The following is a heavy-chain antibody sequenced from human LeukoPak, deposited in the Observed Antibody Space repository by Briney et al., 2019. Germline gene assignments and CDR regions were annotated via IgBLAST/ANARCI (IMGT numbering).Heavy chain of an antibody. J-gene: IGHJ6*03. V-gene: IGHV4-59*01. Sequence: SETLSLTCTVSGGSISSYYWSWIRQPPGKGLEWIGYIYYSGSTNYNPSLKSRVTISVDTSKNQFSLKLSSVTAADTAVYYCARGLGGGYGLLSYYYYMDVWGKGTTVTVSS. D-gene: IGHD5-12*01. CDR2: IYYSGST. CDR1: GGSISSYY. CDR3: ARGLGGGYGLLSYYYYMDV.